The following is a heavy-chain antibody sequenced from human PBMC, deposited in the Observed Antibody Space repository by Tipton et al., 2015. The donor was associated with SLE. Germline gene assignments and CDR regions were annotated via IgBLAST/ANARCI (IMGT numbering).Heavy chain of an antibody. V-gene: IGHV4-38-2*01. CDR2: VYRTA. CDR1: GYSISSGYY. CDR3: VSGVGNTGRFHY. Sequence: TLSLTCAVSGYSISSGYYWGWFRQSPVKGREWVGIVYRTAYYNPSLHSRATVSVETSKNEVSLNLNSVTASDTAVYSCVSGVGNTGRFHYWGQGALVTVSS. J-gene: IGHJ4*02. D-gene: IGHD1-14*01.